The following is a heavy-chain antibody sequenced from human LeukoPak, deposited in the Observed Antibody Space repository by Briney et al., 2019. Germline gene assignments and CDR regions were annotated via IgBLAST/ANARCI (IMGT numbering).Heavy chain of an antibody. J-gene: IGHJ3*02. V-gene: IGHV3-53*01. D-gene: IGHD3-10*01. Sequence: GGSLRLSCAVSGFTFRDAAMTWVRQAPGKGLEWVSVIYSGGSTYYADSVKGRFTISRDNSKNTLYLQMNSLRAEDTAVYYCARSARGAFDIWGQGTMVTVSS. CDR3: ARSARGAFDI. CDR1: GFTFRDAA. CDR2: IYSGGST.